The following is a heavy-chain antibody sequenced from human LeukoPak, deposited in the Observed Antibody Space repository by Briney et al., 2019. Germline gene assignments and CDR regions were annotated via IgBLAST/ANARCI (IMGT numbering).Heavy chain of an antibody. V-gene: IGHV4-59*01. J-gene: IGHJ2*01. CDR1: GGSISSYY. Sequence: PSETLSLTCTVSGGSISSYYWSWIRQPPGQGLEWIGYIYYSGSTNYNPSLKSRVTISVDTSKNQFSLKLSSVTAADTAVYYCARERTVAVAGTGWDFDLWGRGTLVTVSS. D-gene: IGHD6-19*01. CDR3: ARERTVAVAGTGWDFDL. CDR2: IYYSGST.